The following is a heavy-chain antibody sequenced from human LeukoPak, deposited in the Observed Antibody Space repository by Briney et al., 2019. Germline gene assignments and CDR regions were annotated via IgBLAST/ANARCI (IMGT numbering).Heavy chain of an antibody. CDR2: TYYRSTWYN. D-gene: IGHD2-2*01. CDR1: GDSVSSNSVT. J-gene: IGHJ5*02. CDR3: ARRLTQYDCFDP. V-gene: IGHV6-1*01. Sequence: SQTLSLTCAISGDSVSSNSVTWNWIRQSPSRGLEWLGRTYYRSTWYNDYAASVRGRITVNPDTSKNQFSLHLNSVTPEDTPVYYCARRLTQYDCFDPWGQGILVTVSS.